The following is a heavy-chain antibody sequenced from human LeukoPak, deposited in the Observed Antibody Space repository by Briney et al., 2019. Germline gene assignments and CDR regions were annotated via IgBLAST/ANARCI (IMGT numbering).Heavy chain of an antibody. J-gene: IGHJ4*01. D-gene: IGHD1-26*01. V-gene: IGHV3-53*01. Sequence: GGSLRLSCVVSGFTVSTNYMSWVRQAPGKGLEWVSVIYRDGRTKYSDSVRGRFTISRDDSKNTLYLQLNSLRAEDTAIYYCAKDLGRYLNNFFDYWGHGALVTVSS. CDR1: GFTVSTNY. CDR3: AKDLGRYLNNFFDY. CDR2: IYRDGRT.